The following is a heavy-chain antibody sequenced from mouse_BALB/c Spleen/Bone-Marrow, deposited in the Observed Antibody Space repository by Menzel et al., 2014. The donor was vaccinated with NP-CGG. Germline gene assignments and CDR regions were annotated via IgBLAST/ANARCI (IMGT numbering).Heavy chain of an antibody. J-gene: IGHJ3*01. CDR1: GYTFSSYW. CDR3: ARWAFDAWFAY. V-gene: IGHV1-9*01. D-gene: IGHD3-1*01. Sequence: VKVVESGAELMKPGASVKVSCKATGYTFSSYWIEWVKQRPGHGLEWIGEILPGSGNTNYNEKFKGKATFTADTSSNTAYMQLSSLTSEDSAVYYRARWAFDAWFAYWGQGTLVTVSA. CDR2: ILPGSGNT.